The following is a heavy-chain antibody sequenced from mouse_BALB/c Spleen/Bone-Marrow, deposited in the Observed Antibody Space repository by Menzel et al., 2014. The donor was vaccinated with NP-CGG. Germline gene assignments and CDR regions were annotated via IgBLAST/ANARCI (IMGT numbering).Heavy chain of an antibody. D-gene: IGHD1-1*01. CDR1: GFTFTDYY. J-gene: IGHJ2*01. CDR3: ARDRGGLLFDY. CDR2: IRNKANGYTT. Sequence: DVKLQESGGGLVQPGGSLRLSCATSGFTFTDYYMNWVRQPPGKALEWLGFIRNKANGYTTEYSASVKGRFTISRDNSQSILYLQMNTLRAEDSATYYCARDRGGLLFDYWGQGTTLTVSS. V-gene: IGHV7-3*02.